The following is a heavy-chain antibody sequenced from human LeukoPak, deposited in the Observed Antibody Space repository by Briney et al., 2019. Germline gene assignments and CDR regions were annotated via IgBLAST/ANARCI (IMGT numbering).Heavy chain of an antibody. V-gene: IGHV4-30-4*01. J-gene: IGHJ4*02. Sequence: SETLSLTCTVSGDSIRNSDFCGSWVRESPGKGLEGIGYIYYSGSTNYTPSLKSRVSISKDTSKNQSSLKLNSVTAAHTAVYYCARETSGGTQRGFGCWGKRTLVTVSS. CDR2: IYYSGST. CDR1: GDSIRNSDFC. CDR3: ARETSGGTQRGFGC. D-gene: IGHD2-8*02.